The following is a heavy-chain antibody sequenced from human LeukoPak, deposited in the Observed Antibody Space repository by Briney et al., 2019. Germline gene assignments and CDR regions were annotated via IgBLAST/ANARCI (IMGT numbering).Heavy chain of an antibody. Sequence: PGGSLRLSCAASGFTFSSYSMNWVRQAPGKGLEWVSYISSSSSTIYYADSVKGRFTISRDNAKNSLYLQMNSLRAEDTAVYYCAREATPHGQYLNWFDPWGQGTLVTVSS. CDR1: GFTFSSYS. CDR2: ISSSSSTI. V-gene: IGHV3-48*01. CDR3: AREATPHGQYLNWFDP. D-gene: IGHD2/OR15-2a*01. J-gene: IGHJ5*02.